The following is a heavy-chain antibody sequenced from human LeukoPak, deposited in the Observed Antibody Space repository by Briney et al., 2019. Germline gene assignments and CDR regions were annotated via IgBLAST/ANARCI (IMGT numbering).Heavy chain of an antibody. CDR2: IYSDGSA. V-gene: IGHV3-53*01. J-gene: IGHJ6*03. Sequence: PGGSLRLSCAASGFTVSGYYMNWVRQAPGKGLERVSVIYSDGSAYYADSVKGRFTISRDNSKNTLHLQMNSLRAEDTAVYYCARSKVETDRYFYYYMDVWGKGTTVTVSS. D-gene: IGHD4-23*01. CDR3: ARSKVETDRYFYYYMDV. CDR1: GFTVSGYY.